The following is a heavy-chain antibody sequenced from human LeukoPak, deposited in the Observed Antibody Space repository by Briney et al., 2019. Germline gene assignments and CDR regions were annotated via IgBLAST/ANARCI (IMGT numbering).Heavy chain of an antibody. J-gene: IGHJ4*02. CDR3: AKSESYYDSSGYYPYFDY. V-gene: IGHV3-23*01. D-gene: IGHD3-22*01. CDR1: GFTFSSYA. Sequence: GGSLRLSCAASGFTFSSYAMSWVRQAPGKGLEWVSAISGSGGSTYYADSVKGRFTISRDNSKNTLYLQMNSLRAEDTAVYYCAKSESYYDSSGYYPYFDYWGQGTLVTVSS. CDR2: ISGSGGST.